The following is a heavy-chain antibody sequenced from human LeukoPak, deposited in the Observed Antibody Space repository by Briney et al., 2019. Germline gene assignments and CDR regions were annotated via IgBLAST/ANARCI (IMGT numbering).Heavy chain of an antibody. J-gene: IGHJ5*02. V-gene: IGHV3-66*01. CDR3: AREYGSGSSRRRFDP. CDR1: GFTVSSNY. D-gene: IGHD3-10*01. Sequence: PGGSLRLSCAASGFTVSSNYMSWVRQAPGKGLEWVSVIYSGGSTYYADSVKGRFTISRDNPKNTLYLQMNSLRAEDTAVYYCAREYGSGSSRRRFDPWGQGTLVTVSS. CDR2: IYSGGST.